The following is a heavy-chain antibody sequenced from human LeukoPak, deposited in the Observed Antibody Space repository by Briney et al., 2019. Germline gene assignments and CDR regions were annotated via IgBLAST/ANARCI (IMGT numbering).Heavy chain of an antibody. CDR2: IYPGDSNT. CDR3: AKLKYCSGDSCYTSFDN. J-gene: IGHJ4*02. CDR1: GYTFTNYW. D-gene: IGHD2-2*02. V-gene: IGHV5-51*01. Sequence: GESLKISCKGSGYTFTNYWIGWVRQMPEKGLEFIGIIYPGDSNTSYSPSFQGQVTISADKSINTAYLQWSSLKASDTAMYYCAKLKYCSGDSCYTSFDNWGQGTLVTVSS.